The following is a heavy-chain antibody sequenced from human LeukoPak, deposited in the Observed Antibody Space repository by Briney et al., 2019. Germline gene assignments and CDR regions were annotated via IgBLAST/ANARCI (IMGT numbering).Heavy chain of an antibody. CDR2: IDNSGRTT. CDR1: GFTFSDYD. Sequence: GGSLRLSCAASGFTFSDYDMHWVRQAPGKGLEWLAYIDNSGRTTYYADSVKGRFIISRDNAKNSLFLQMNRLIDDDRAVYYCAREGMSAWGQGTLVTVSS. CDR3: AREGMSA. V-gene: IGHV3-11*04. J-gene: IGHJ5*02.